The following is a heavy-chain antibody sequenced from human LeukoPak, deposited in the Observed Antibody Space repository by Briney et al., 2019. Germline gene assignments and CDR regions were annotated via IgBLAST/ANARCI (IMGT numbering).Heavy chain of an antibody. CDR3: AKEVSSGFIDF. J-gene: IGHJ4*02. D-gene: IGHD6-19*01. V-gene: IGHV3-30*18. CDR1: GFSFSGNY. CDR2: MSYDGSNE. Sequence: GGSLRLSCAASGFSFSGNYISWVRQAPGKGLEWVALMSYDGSNEYYADSVKGRFTISRDNSRRTLFLQMNSLRADDTAVFYCAKEVSSGFIDFWGQGTLVTVSS.